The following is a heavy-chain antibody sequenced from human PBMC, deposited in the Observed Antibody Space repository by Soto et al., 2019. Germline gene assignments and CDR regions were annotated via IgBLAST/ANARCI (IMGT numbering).Heavy chain of an antibody. CDR1: GFTFSSYA. D-gene: IGHD1-7*01. CDR2: IRGSGSST. V-gene: IGHV3-23*01. J-gene: IGHJ4*02. CDR3: AIAPRWTGTSRY. Sequence: EVQLLESGGGLVQPGGSLRLSCVASGFTFSSYAMSWVRQAPGKGLEWVSAIRGSGSSTYYADSVKGRFTLSRDNSKNTLYRQMISLRAEDTAVDYCAIAPRWTGTSRYWGQGALVTVSS.